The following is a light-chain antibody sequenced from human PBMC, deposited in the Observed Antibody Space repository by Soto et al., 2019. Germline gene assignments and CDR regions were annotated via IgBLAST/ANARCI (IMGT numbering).Light chain of an antibody. CDR1: SSDVGDYKY. J-gene: IGLJ2*01. CDR2: GVS. V-gene: IGLV2-14*01. Sequence: QSVLTQPASVSGSPGQSITISCTGTSSDVGDYKYVSWYQHHPGKAPKLMIFGVSNRPSGVSIRFSGSKSGNTASLTISGLQAEDEADYYCSSYATNTTEVVFGGGTKLTVL. CDR3: SSYATNTTEVV.